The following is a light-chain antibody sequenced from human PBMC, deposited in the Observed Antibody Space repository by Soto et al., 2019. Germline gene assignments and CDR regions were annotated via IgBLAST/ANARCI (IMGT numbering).Light chain of an antibody. J-gene: IGKJ2*01. CDR1: QTINSW. CDR2: KAS. CDR3: QQYNSYSYT. V-gene: IGKV1-5*03. Sequence: DIQMTQSPSTLSASARDRVTITCRASQTINSWLAWYQHKPGKAPKLLIYKASSLESGVPSRFSGSGSGTEFTLTISSLQPDDFATYYCQQYNSYSYTFGQGTKLEIK.